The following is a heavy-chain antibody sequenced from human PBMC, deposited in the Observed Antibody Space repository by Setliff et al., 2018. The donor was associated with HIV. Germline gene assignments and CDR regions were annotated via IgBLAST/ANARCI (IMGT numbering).Heavy chain of an antibody. D-gene: IGHD1-20*01. CDR1: GFTFRSYA. V-gene: IGHV3-23*01. CDR3: AKATGISTHSPCDY. J-gene: IGHJ4*02. Sequence: GESLKISCAASGFTFRSYAMTWVRQAPGKGLEWVSSVSGAGGGSTFYADSVKGRFSMSRDNSKNTLFLQMTNLRVEDTAIYYCAKATGISTHSPCDYWGQGTLVTVSS. CDR2: VSGAGGGST.